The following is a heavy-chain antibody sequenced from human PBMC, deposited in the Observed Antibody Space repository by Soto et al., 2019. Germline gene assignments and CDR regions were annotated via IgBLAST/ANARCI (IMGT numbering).Heavy chain of an antibody. J-gene: IGHJ4*02. CDR3: ARATGADKEDY. D-gene: IGHD3-10*01. CDR2: IKEDGSAS. Sequence: EVQLVESGGGLVQPGGSLRLSCAASGFTFSRYWMSWVRQAPGKGLERVANIKEDGSASYYVDSVKSRFIISRDNAKNSLYLQMNSLRAEYTDVYYCARATGADKEDYWGQGTLGTVSS. V-gene: IGHV3-7*04. CDR1: GFTFSRYW.